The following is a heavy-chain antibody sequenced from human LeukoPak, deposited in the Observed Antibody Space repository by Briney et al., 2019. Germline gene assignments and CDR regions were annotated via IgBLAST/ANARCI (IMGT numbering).Heavy chain of an antibody. Sequence: KPSQTLSLTCTVSGGSISSGSYYWSWIRQPAGKGLEWIGRIYTSGSTNYNPSLKSRVTVSVDTSKNQFSLKLSSVTAADTAVYYCARVASSPPYYYYYMDVWGKGTTVTVSS. CDR1: GGSISSGSYY. V-gene: IGHV4-61*02. CDR2: IYTSGST. J-gene: IGHJ6*03. CDR3: ARVASSPPYYYYYMDV.